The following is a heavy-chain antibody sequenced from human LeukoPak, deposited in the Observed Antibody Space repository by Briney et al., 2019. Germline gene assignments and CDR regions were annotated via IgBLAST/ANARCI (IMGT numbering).Heavy chain of an antibody. CDR1: GFTFSSYG. Sequence: GRSLRLSCAASGFTFSSYGMHWVRQAPGKGLEWVAVIWYDGSNKYYADSVKGRFTISRDNSKNTLYLQMNSLRAEDTAVYYCAKDIVLMVYAIFDYYYMDVWGKGTTVTVSS. J-gene: IGHJ6*03. D-gene: IGHD2-8*01. CDR3: AKDIVLMVYAIFDYYYMDV. CDR2: IWYDGSNK. V-gene: IGHV3-33*06.